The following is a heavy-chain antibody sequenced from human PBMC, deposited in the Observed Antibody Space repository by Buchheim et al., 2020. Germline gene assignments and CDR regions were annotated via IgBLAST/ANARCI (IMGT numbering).Heavy chain of an antibody. V-gene: IGHV3-23*01. CDR3: AKGICSGGSCYLGYYYYYGMDV. D-gene: IGHD2-15*01. CDR2: ISGSGGST. CDR1: GFTFSSYA. J-gene: IGHJ6*02. Sequence: EVQLLESGGGLVQPGGSLRLSCAASGFTFSSYAMSWVRQAPGKGLEWVSAISGSGGSTYYADSVKGRFTISRDTSKNTLYLQMNSLRAEDTAVYYCAKGICSGGSCYLGYYYYYGMDVWGQGTT.